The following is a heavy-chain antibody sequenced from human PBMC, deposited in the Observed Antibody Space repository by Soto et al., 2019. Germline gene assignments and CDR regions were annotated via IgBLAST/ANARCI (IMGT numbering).Heavy chain of an antibody. J-gene: IGHJ6*02. V-gene: IGHV1-2*02. D-gene: IGHD6-19*01. CDR2: INPNSGGT. CDR1: GYTFTGYY. Sequence: ASVKVSCKASGYTFTGYYMHWVRQAPGQGLEWMGWINPNSGGTNYAQKFQGRVTMTRDTSISTAYMEPSRLRSDDTAVDYCARVLAVADNYYYYGMDVWGQGTTVTVSS. CDR3: ARVLAVADNYYYYGMDV.